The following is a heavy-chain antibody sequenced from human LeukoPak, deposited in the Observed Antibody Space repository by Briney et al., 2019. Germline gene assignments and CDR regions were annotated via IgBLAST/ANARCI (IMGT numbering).Heavy chain of an antibody. CDR1: GFTFSNYA. D-gene: IGHD5-24*01. J-gene: IGHJ3*02. V-gene: IGHV3-23*01. CDR3: ARGVEMANDAFDI. CDR2: ISGSSDTT. Sequence: GGSLRLSCAASGFTFSNYAMSWVRQAPGKGLEWVSAISGSSDTTYYADSVKGRFTISRDNSKNTLYLQMNSLRAEDTAVYYCARGVEMANDAFDIWGQGTMVTVSP.